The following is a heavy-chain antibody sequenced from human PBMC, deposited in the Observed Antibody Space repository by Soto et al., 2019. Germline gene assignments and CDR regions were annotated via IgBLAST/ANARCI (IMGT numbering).Heavy chain of an antibody. V-gene: IGHV3-21*01. CDR3: ARGGDSSGSWPRY. CDR1: VFIFISYS. J-gene: IGHJ4*02. CDR2: VSSSSSYI. Sequence: GWSLRLSCASSVFIFISYSMNWVRQAPGKGLEWVSSVSSSSSYIYYADSLKGRFTISRDNAKNSLYLQMNSLRVEDTAVYYCARGGDSSGSWPRYWGQGTLVTVSS. D-gene: IGHD3-22*01.